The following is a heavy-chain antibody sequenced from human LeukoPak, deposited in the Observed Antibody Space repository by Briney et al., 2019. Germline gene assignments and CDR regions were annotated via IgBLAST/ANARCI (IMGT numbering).Heavy chain of an antibody. CDR2: IWYDGSNK. D-gene: IGHD3-9*01. J-gene: IGHJ4*02. Sequence: PGGSLRLSCAASGFTFSSYGMHWVRRAPGKGLEWVAVIWYDGSNKYYVDSVKGRFTISRDNSKSTLYLQMNSLRAEDTAVYYCARDLKALRYFDWLSDWGQGTLVTVSS. CDR1: GFTFSSYG. V-gene: IGHV3-33*01. CDR3: ARDLKALRYFDWLSD.